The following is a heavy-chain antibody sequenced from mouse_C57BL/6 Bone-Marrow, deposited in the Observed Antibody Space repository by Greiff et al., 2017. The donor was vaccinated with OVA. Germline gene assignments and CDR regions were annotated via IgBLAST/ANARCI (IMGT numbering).Heavy chain of an antibody. CDR2: INPNNGGT. J-gene: IGHJ1*03. CDR3: ARSPKNWDPYWYFDV. D-gene: IGHD4-1*01. V-gene: IGHV1-26*01. Sequence: EVQLQQSGPELVKPGASVKISCKASGYTFTDYYMNWVKQSHGKSLEWIGDINPNNGGTSYNQKFKGKATLTVDKSSSTAYMELRSLTSEDSAVYYCARSPKNWDPYWYFDVWGTGTTVTVSS. CDR1: GYTFTDYY.